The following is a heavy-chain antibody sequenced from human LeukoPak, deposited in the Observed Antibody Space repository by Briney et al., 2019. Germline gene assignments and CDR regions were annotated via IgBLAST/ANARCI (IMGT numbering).Heavy chain of an antibody. CDR2: IYYSGST. Sequence: PSETLSLTCTVSGGSISSSSYYWGWIRQPPGKGLEWIGSIYYSGSTYYNPSLKSRVTISVDTSKNQFSLKLSSVTAADTAVYYCAGLRDEVVVPAALDYWGQGTLVTVSS. J-gene: IGHJ4*02. CDR3: AGLRDEVVVPAALDY. D-gene: IGHD2-2*01. CDR1: GGSISSSSYY. V-gene: IGHV4-39*01.